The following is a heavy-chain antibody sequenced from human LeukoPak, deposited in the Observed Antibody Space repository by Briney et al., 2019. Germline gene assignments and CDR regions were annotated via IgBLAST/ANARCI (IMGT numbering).Heavy chain of an antibody. J-gene: IGHJ4*02. Sequence: PGGSLRLSCAASGFTFDNYGMSWVRQVPGKGLAWVSSINGNGGSTAYADSVKGRFTISRDNAKNSLYLQMNSLRAEDTAVYYCARDAPSSLDYFDYWGQGTLVTVSS. CDR2: INGNGGST. CDR3: ARDAPSSLDYFDY. CDR1: GFTFDNYG. V-gene: IGHV3-20*04.